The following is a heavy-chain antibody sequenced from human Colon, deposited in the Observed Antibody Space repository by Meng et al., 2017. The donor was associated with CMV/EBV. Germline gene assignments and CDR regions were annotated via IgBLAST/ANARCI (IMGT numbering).Heavy chain of an antibody. Sequence: SLKISCAASGFTFDDYAMHWVRQAPGKGLEWVSGISWNSGSIGYADSVKGRFTISRDNAKNSLYLQMNSLRAEDTALYYCAKDYSSGWYGGHYYYYYYGMDVWGQGTLVTVSS. V-gene: IGHV3-9*01. J-gene: IGHJ6*02. D-gene: IGHD6-19*01. CDR1: GFTFDDYA. CDR3: AKDYSSGWYGGHYYYYYYGMDV. CDR2: ISWNSGSI.